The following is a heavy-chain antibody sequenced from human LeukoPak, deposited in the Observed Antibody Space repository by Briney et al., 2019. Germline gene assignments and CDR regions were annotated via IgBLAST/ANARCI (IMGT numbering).Heavy chain of an antibody. V-gene: IGHV3-21*01. CDR2: ISRGSNAK. D-gene: IGHD2-21*01. J-gene: IGHJ4*02. CDR1: TFVFSVSS. Sequence: GGSLRLSCAASTFVFSVSSMNWVRQAPGKGLEWVSSISRGSNAKHYADSVKGRFTISRDNAKNSLYLQMDSLGVEDTAVFCAADSEFDIPASFDLWGQGTLVTVSS. CDR3: ADSEFDIPASFDL.